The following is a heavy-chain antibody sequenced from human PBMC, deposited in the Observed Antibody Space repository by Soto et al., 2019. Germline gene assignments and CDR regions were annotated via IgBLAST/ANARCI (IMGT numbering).Heavy chain of an antibody. CDR1: GGSISSGDYY. CDR3: ARGVGAYRFDD. D-gene: IGHD1-26*01. V-gene: IGHV4-30-4*01. J-gene: IGHJ4*02. Sequence: PSETLSLTCTVSGGSISSGDYYWSWIRQPPGEGLEWIGYIYYSGSTYYNPSLKSRVTISVDTSKNQFSLKLSSVTAADTAVYYCARGVGAYRFDDWGQGTLVTVSS. CDR2: IYYSGST.